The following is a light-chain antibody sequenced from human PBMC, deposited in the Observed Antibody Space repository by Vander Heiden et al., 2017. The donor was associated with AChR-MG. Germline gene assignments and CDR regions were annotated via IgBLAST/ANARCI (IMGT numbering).Light chain of an antibody. Sequence: EIVLTQSQGTQSLSPGDRATLSCRASQSVSSSYLAWYQQKPGQAPRLLIYGASTRATGIPARFSGSGSGTDFTLTISRLEPEDFAVYYCQQYGSSPPWTFGQGTKVEIK. CDR3: QQYGSSPPWT. CDR2: GAS. CDR1: QSVSSSY. V-gene: IGKV3-20*01. J-gene: IGKJ1*01.